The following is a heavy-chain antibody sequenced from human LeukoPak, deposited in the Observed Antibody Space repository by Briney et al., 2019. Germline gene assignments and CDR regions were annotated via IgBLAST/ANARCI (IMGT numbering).Heavy chain of an antibody. Sequence: ASVKVSCKASGYTFTDYYIHWVRQAPGQGLEWMGWINPNSGATNYAQKFQGRVTMTRDTSFSTAYMELSRLRSDDTAVYCCARGRGDTMVRGVIVFFGGYDYWGQGTLVTVSS. CDR2: INPNSGAT. D-gene: IGHD3-10*01. CDR1: GYTFTDYY. V-gene: IGHV1-2*02. CDR3: ARGRGDTMVRGVIVFFGGYDY. J-gene: IGHJ4*02.